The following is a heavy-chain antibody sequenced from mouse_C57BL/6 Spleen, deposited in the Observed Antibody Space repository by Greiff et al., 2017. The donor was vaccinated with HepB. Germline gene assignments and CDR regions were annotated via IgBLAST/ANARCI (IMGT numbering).Heavy chain of an antibody. CDR1: GYSFTDYN. J-gene: IGHJ2*01. Sequence: EVQRVESGPELVKPGASVKISCKASGYSFTDYNMNWVKQSNGKSLEWIGVINPNYGTTSYNQKFKGKATLTVDQSSSTAYMQLNSLTSEDSAVYYCAREFHYYGSSYDYFDYWGQGTTLTVSS. CDR3: AREFHYYGSSYDYFDY. D-gene: IGHD1-1*01. V-gene: IGHV1-39*01. CDR2: INPNYGTT.